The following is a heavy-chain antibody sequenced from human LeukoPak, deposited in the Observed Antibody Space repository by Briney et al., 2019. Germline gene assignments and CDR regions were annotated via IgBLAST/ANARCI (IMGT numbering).Heavy chain of an antibody. D-gene: IGHD6-13*01. V-gene: IGHV4-59*01. CDR1: GDSLSYFY. J-gene: IGHJ4*02. CDR3: AKGVVAAAGRTFDF. CDR2: IYNSGST. Sequence: PSETLSLTCTVSGDSLSYFYWSWIRQPPGKGREWVGYIYNSGSTSYSPSLKSRVTIPLDTSQHHFSLNLSALTAADTAVYYCAKGVVAAAGRTFDFWGQGTLVTVSS.